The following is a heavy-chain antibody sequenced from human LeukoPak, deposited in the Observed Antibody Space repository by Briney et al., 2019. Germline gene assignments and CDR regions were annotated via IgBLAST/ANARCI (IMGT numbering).Heavy chain of an antibody. J-gene: IGHJ4*02. CDR1: GYSISSGYY. CDR2: IYYSGST. Sequence: PSETLSLTCTVSGYSISSGYYWGWIRQPPGKGLEWIGSIYYSGSTYYNPSRKSRVTISVDTSKNQFSLKLSSVTAADTAVYYCARDRIAVVFDYWGQGTLVTVSS. CDR3: ARDRIAVVFDY. D-gene: IGHD6-19*01. V-gene: IGHV4-38-2*02.